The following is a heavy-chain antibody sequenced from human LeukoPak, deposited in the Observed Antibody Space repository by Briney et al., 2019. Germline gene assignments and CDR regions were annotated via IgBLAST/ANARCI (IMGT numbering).Heavy chain of an antibody. V-gene: IGHV1-2*04. CDR1: GYTFTGYY. Sequence: ASVKVSCKASGYTFTGYYMHWVRQAPGQGLEWMGWINPNSGGTNYAQKFQGWVTMTRDTSISTAYMELSRLRSDDTAVYYCARDRVMITFGGVIDLDYWGQGTLVTVSS. D-gene: IGHD3-16*02. CDR2: INPNSGGT. CDR3: ARDRVMITFGGVIDLDY. J-gene: IGHJ4*02.